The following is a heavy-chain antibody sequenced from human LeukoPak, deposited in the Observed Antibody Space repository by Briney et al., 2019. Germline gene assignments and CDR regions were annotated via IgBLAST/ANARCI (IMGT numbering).Heavy chain of an antibody. D-gene: IGHD3-22*01. CDR2: INADNGNT. CDR1: GYTFTSYA. V-gene: IGHV1-3*03. Sequence: ASVKVSCKASGYTFTSYAIHWVRQAPGQRLEWMGWINADNGNTKYSQEFQGRVTITRDTSASTAYMELSSLRSEDTAVYYCAREGAGYYDSSGYYYQFDYWGQGTLVTVSS. CDR3: AREGAGYYDSSGYYYQFDY. J-gene: IGHJ4*02.